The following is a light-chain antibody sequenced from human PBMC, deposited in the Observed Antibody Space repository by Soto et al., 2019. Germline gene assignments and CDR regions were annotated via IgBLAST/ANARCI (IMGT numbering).Light chain of an antibody. J-gene: IGLJ3*02. CDR3: SSYTTSSTVV. Sequence: QSALTQPASVSGSPGQSITISCIGTSSDVGGYNYVSWYQQHPGKAPRLMIYEVSNRPSGVSNRFSGSKSGTTASLTISGLQAEDEADYYCSSYTTSSTVVFGGGTQLTVL. CDR2: EVS. CDR1: SSDVGGYNY. V-gene: IGLV2-14*01.